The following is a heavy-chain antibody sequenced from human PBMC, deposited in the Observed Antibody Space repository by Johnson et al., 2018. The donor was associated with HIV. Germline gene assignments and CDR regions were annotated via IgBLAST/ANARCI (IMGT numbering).Heavy chain of an antibody. CDR3: ARVMGLGGYSLAFDI. Sequence: VQLVESGGGLVQPGESLRLSCAASGFPFFNYWMSWVRQAPGKGLEWVANIKEDGSEKYYVDSVKGRFTISRDNAKNSLYLQMNSLRAEDTAVYYCARVMGLGGYSLAFDIWGQGTMVTVSS. CDR1: GFPFFNYW. D-gene: IGHD3-22*01. J-gene: IGHJ3*02. CDR2: IKEDGSEK. V-gene: IGHV3-7*02.